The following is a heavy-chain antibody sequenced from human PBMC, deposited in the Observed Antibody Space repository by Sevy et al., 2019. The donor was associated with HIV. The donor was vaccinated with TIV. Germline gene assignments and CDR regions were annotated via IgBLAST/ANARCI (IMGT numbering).Heavy chain of an antibody. J-gene: IGHJ6*02. CDR1: GFNFDDYV. V-gene: IGHV3-9*03. Sequence: GGSLRLSCAASGFNFDDYVMHWVRQAPGKGLEWVSGISRNSGSIGYADSVKGRFTISRDNAKKSLFLQMNSLRTEDMALYYCAKGLGLYYYYAMDVWGQGTTVTVSS. CDR2: ISRNSGSI. CDR3: AKGLGLYYYYAMDV.